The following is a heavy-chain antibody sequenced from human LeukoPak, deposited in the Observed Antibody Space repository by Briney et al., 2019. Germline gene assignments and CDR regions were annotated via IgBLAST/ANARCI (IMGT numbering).Heavy chain of an antibody. CDR3: ARAGYCSSTSCHWSVWYYGMDV. J-gene: IGHJ6*02. V-gene: IGHV1-46*01. D-gene: IGHD2-2*01. CDR1: GYTFTSYY. Sequence: ASVKVSCKASGYTFTSYYMHWVRQAPGQGLEWMGIINPSGGSTSYAQKFQGRVTITADESTSTAYMELSSLRSEDTAVYYCARAGYCSSTSCHWSVWYYGMDVWGQGTTVTVSS. CDR2: INPSGGST.